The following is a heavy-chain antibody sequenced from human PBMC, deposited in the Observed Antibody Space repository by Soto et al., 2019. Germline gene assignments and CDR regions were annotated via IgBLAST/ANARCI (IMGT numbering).Heavy chain of an antibody. CDR3: TREQSDDNYYDP. CDR2: IYYSGGT. CDR1: GAALSSGGYF. D-gene: IGHD6-19*01. Sequence: SDTLSLTCTVSGAALSSGGYFYTWVRQPPGKGLEWLGYIYYSGGTNYNPSLKSRVTISLDKSKSQFPLILISVTAADTAVYYCTREQSDDNYYDPWAQGTLVTVSS. V-gene: IGHV4-61*08. J-gene: IGHJ5*02.